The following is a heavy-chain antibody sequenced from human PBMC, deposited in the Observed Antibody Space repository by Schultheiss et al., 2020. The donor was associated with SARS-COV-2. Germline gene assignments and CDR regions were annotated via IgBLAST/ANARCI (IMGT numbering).Heavy chain of an antibody. CDR2: ISYNGYT. J-gene: IGHJ5*02. D-gene: IGHD6-13*01. CDR3: ASLYSSRGNWFDP. CDR1: SGSISPFY. V-gene: IGHV4-59*01. Sequence: GSLRLSCTVSSGSISPFYWNWIRQSPGKGLEWMGYISYNGYTQYNPSLKSRVTISVDTSKNQFSLKLSSVTAADTAVYYCASLYSSRGNWFDPWGQGTLVTVSS.